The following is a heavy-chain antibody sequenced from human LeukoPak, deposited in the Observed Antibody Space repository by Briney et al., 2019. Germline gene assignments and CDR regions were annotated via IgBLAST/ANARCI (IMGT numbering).Heavy chain of an antibody. Sequence: GGSLRLSCAASGFTVSSNYMSWVRQALGKGLEWVSVIYSGGSTYYADSVKGRFTISRDNSKNTLYLQMNSLRAEDTAVYYCARERRYFDWLSNYYFDYWGQGTLVTVSS. CDR1: GFTVSSNY. CDR2: IYSGGST. D-gene: IGHD3-9*01. V-gene: IGHV3-53*01. CDR3: ARERRYFDWLSNYYFDY. J-gene: IGHJ4*02.